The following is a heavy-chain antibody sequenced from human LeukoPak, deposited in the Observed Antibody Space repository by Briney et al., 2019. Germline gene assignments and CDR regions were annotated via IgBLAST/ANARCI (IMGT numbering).Heavy chain of an antibody. CDR1: EFTFSDYY. CDR2: ISSGSTI. V-gene: IGHV3-69-1*01. Sequence: GGSLRLSCAASEFTFSDYYMSWIRQAPGKGLEWVSYISSGSTIYYSDSVKGRFTISRDNAKNSLYLQMNSLRAEDTAVYYCARDGYYYDSSGYYPGVFDPWGQGTLVTVSS. J-gene: IGHJ5*02. D-gene: IGHD3-22*01. CDR3: ARDGYYYDSSGYYPGVFDP.